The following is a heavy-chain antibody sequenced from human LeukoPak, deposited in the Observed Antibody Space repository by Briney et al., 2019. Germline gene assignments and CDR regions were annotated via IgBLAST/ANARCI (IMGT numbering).Heavy chain of an antibody. J-gene: IGHJ5*02. CDR1: GGSISGGGYS. Sequence: TLSLTCAVSGGSISGGGYSWSWIRQPPGKGLEWIGYIYHSGSTYYNPPLNSRVPISVDRSQHQFPLKPTTVPPADPAVYYCARWIQLYDRFDPSGQGTLVTVPS. D-gene: IGHD5-18*01. CDR2: IYHSGST. CDR3: ARWIQLYDRFDP. V-gene: IGHV4-30-2*01.